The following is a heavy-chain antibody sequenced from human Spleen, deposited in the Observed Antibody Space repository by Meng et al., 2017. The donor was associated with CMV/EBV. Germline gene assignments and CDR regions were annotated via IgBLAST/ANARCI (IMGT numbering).Heavy chain of an antibody. J-gene: IGHJ4*02. CDR1: GYTFTSYY. V-gene: IGHV1-46*01. CDR2: INPSGGST. CDR3: ASSSCGGDCWFDY. Sequence: KASGYTFTSYYMHWVRQAPGQGLEWMGIINPSGGSTSYAQKFQGRVTMTRDTSTSTVYMELSSLRSEDTAFYYCASSSCGGDCWFDYWGQGTLVTVSS. D-gene: IGHD2-21*02.